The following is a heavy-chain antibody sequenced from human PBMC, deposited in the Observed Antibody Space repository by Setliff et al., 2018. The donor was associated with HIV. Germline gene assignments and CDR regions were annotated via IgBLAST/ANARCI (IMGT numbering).Heavy chain of an antibody. Sequence: GGSLRLSCEASGFRVTDTYMAWVRQAPGKGLEWVTLIYKAGKTYYADFVKGRFTIARDDTKNTVSLQMNSLRAEDTALYYCAKDRNWGWDYWGQGTLVTVSS. D-gene: IGHD7-27*01. J-gene: IGHJ4*02. V-gene: IGHV3-66*01. CDR1: GFRVTDTY. CDR3: AKDRNWGWDY. CDR2: IYKAGKT.